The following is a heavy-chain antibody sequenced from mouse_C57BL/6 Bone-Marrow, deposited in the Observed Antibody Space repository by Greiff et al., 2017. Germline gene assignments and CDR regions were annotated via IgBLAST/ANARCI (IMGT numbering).Heavy chain of an antibody. CDR2: ISDGGSYT. CDR3: ARELGRDFDY. CDR1: GFTFSSYA. J-gene: IGHJ2*01. Sequence: EVHLVEFGGGLVKPGGSLKLSCAASGFTFSSYAMSWVRQTPEKRLEWVATISDGGSYTYYPDNVKGRFTISRDDAKNNLYLQMSHLKSEDTAMYYCARELGRDFDYWGQGTTLTVSS. D-gene: IGHD4-1*01. V-gene: IGHV5-4*01.